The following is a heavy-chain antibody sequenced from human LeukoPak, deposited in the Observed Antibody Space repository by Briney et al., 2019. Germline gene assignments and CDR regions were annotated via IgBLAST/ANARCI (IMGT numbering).Heavy chain of an antibody. Sequence: GRSLRLSCAASGFTFSSYGMHWVRQAPGKGLDWVAVIWYDGSNKYYADSVKGRFTISRDNSKNTLYLQMNSLRAEDTAVYYCARGGLGRKFDYWGQGTLVTVSS. D-gene: IGHD3-22*01. J-gene: IGHJ4*02. CDR1: GFTFSSYG. V-gene: IGHV3-33*01. CDR2: IWYDGSNK. CDR3: ARGGLGRKFDY.